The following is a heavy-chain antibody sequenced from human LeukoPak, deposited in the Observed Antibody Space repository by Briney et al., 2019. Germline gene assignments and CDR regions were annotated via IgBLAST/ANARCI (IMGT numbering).Heavy chain of an antibody. V-gene: IGHV3-53*01. CDR2: IYSGGST. J-gene: IGHJ4*02. Sequence: PGGSLRLSCAASGFTVSSNYMSWVRQAPGKGLEWVSVIYSGGSTYYADSVKGRFTISRDNSKNTLYLQMNSLRAEDTAVYYCARGKRGFIYGSDFWGQGTLVTVPS. D-gene: IGHD5-18*01. CDR3: ARGKRGFIYGSDF. CDR1: GFTVSSNY.